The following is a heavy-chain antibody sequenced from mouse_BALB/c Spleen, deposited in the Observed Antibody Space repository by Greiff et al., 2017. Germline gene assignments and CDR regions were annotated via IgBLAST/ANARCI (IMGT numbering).Heavy chain of an antibody. V-gene: IGHV5-6*01. CDR2: ISSGGSYT. Sequence: EVQLVESGGDLVKPGGSLKLSCAASGFTFSSYGMSWVRQTPDKRLEWVATISSGGSYTYYPDSVKGRFTISRDNAKNTLYLQMSSLKSEDTAMYYCARFYYGYDVGYWYFDVWGAGTTVTVSS. CDR1: GFTFSSYG. J-gene: IGHJ1*01. D-gene: IGHD2-2*01. CDR3: ARFYYGYDVGYWYFDV.